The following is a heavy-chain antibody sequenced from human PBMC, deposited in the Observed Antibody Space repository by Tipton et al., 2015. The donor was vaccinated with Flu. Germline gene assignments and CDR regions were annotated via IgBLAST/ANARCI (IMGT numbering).Heavy chain of an antibody. CDR1: GFTFSSYS. D-gene: IGHD2-2*01. CDR2: ISSSSSYI. V-gene: IGHV3-21*01. CDR3: ASTALYCSSTSCHMLPFDY. Sequence: SLRLSCAASGFTFSSYSMNWVRQAPGKGLEWVSSISSSSSYIYYADSVKGRFTISRDNAKNSLYLQMNSLRAEDTAVYYCASTALYCSSTSCHMLPFDYWGQGTLVTVSS. J-gene: IGHJ4*02.